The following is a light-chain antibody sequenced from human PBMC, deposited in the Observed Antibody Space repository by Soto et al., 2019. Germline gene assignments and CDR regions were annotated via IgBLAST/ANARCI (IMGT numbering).Light chain of an antibody. J-gene: IGKJ1*01. CDR1: QTVSSN. V-gene: IGKV3-15*01. Sequence: EIVLTQSPGTLSLSPGDRATLSCSASQTVSSNLAWYQQKPGQAPRLLIYGASTRATGIPARFSGSGSGTEFTLTISSLQSEDFAVYYCQQYNDWPRTFGQGTKVDIK. CDR3: QQYNDWPRT. CDR2: GAS.